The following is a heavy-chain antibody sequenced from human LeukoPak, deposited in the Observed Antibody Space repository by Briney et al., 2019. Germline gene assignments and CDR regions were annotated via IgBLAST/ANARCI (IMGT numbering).Heavy chain of an antibody. V-gene: IGHV3-23*01. CDR2: ISGSSDTT. Sequence: GGSLRLSCAVSGFTFSTYAMSWVRQAPGRGLEWVSAISGSSDTTYYADSVKGRFTISRDNSKNTLYLQMNSLRAEDTAVYYCAKDVNVGGDYFDYWGQGTLVTVSS. J-gene: IGHJ4*02. D-gene: IGHD3-10*01. CDR1: GFTFSTYA. CDR3: AKDVNVGGDYFDY.